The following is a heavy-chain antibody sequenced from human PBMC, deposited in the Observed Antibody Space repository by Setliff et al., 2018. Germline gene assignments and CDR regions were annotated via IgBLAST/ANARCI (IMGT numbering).Heavy chain of an antibody. Sequence: SETLSLTCTVSGHSISSGYYWGWIRQPPGKGLEWIGCIYYSGSTYYNPSLKSRVTISLDTSKNQFSLKLTSVTAADTAVYYCASGLNWLSSTEFDYWGQGTLVTVSS. V-gene: IGHV4-38-2*02. CDR1: GHSISSGYY. D-gene: IGHD1-20*01. CDR3: ASGLNWLSSTEFDY. CDR2: IYYSGST. J-gene: IGHJ4*02.